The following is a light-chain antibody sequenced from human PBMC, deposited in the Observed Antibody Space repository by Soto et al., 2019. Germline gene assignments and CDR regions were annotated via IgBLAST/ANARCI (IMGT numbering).Light chain of an antibody. CDR3: AAWDDGLTGLYV. Sequence: QAVVTQSPSASGTPGQRVTISCSGSSSNIGRNTVNWYQQRPGMAPKLLIYSNNQRPSGVPDRFSGSKSGTSASLAISGLLSEDEADYFCAAWDDGLTGLYVFGAGTKLTVL. CDR2: SNN. V-gene: IGLV1-44*01. CDR1: SSNIGRNT. J-gene: IGLJ1*01.